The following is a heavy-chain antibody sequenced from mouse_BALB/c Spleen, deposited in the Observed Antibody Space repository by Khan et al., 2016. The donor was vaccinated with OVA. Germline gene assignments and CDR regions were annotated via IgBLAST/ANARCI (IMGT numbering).Heavy chain of an antibody. J-gene: IGHJ3*01. Sequence: EVQLQQSGPGLVKPSQSLSLTCTVTGYSITSEYAWNWIRQFPGNKLEWMGYINYSGNTRFNPSLKSRASITRETSKNQFFLKLNSVTTEDTATYYCARKDYYDYDPFPYWGQGTLVTVSA. CDR2: INYSGNT. D-gene: IGHD2-4*01. CDR1: GYSITSEYA. V-gene: IGHV3-2*02. CDR3: ARKDYYDYDPFPY.